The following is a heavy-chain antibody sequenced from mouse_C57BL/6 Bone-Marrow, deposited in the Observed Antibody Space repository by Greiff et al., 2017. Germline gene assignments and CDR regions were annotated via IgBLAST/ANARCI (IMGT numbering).Heavy chain of an antibody. V-gene: IGHV5-9-3*01. CDR3: AGPTTAPYWYFDV. J-gene: IGHJ1*01. D-gene: IGHD1-2*01. CDR2: ISSGGSYT. CDR1: GFTFSSYA. Sequence: EVKLVESGGGLVKPGGSLKLSCAASGFTFSSYAMSWVRQTPEKRLEWVATISSGGSYTYYPDSVKGRFTISRDNAKNTLYLQLSSLRSEDTAMYYCAGPTTAPYWYFDVWGAGTTVTVSS.